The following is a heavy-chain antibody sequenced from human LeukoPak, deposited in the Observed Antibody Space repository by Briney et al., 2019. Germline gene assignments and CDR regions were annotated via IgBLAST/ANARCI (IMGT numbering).Heavy chain of an antibody. J-gene: IGHJ6*02. V-gene: IGHV3-7*03. CDR1: GFTFSSYW. D-gene: IGHD5-18*01. Sequence: GGSLRLSCAASGFTFSSYWMSWVRQAPGKGLEWVANIKRDGSEKYYAESVKGRFTISRDNAKNQLYLQMNSLRAEDTAGYYCGREGYVDTARDYDYYGMDVWGQGTTVTVSS. CDR2: IKRDGSEK. CDR3: GREGYVDTARDYDYYGMDV.